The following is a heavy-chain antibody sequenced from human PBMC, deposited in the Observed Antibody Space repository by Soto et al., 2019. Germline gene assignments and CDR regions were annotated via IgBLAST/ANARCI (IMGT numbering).Heavy chain of an antibody. CDR3: ARDGAYSSGWYVH. D-gene: IGHD6-19*01. J-gene: IGHJ5*02. CDR2: IIPIFGTA. Sequence: QVQLVQSGADVKKPGSSVKVSCKASGGTFSSYAISWVRQAPGQGLEWMGGIIPIFGTANYAQKFQGRVTITADESTSTAYMELRSLRSEDTAMYDCARDGAYSSGWYVHWGQVTLVTVSS. CDR1: GGTFSSYA. V-gene: IGHV1-69*01.